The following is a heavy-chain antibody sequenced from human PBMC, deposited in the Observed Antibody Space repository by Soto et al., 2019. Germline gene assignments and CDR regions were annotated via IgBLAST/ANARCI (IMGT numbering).Heavy chain of an antibody. V-gene: IGHV1-2*02. CDR1: GYTFTGYY. D-gene: IGHD3-10*01. J-gene: IGHJ6*02. CDR2: INPNSGGT. CDR3: ARETEYYGSGSYYIPPYYYYYGMDV. Sequence: ASVKVSCKASGYTFTGYYMHWVRQAPGQGLERMGWINPNSGGTNYAQKFQGRVTMTRDTSISTAYMELSRLRSDDTAVYYCARETEYYGSGSYYIPPYYYYYGMDVWGQGTTVTVSS.